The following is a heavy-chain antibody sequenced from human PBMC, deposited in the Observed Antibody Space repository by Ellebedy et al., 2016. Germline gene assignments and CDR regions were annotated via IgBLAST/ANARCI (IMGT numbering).Heavy chain of an antibody. Sequence: SETLSLTCNVSGGSVSSDYWNWIRQPPGKGLEWIGYIYHSGSSYYNPSLKSRVTISVDRSKNQFSLKLSSVTAADTAVYYCARHYDTSGHYLDWGQGTLVTVSS. J-gene: IGHJ4*02. D-gene: IGHD3-22*01. V-gene: IGHV4-30-2*01. CDR2: IYHSGSS. CDR3: ARHYDTSGHYLD. CDR1: GGSVSSDY.